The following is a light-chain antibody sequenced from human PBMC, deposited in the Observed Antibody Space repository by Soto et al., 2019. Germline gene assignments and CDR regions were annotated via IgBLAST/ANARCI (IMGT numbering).Light chain of an antibody. CDR3: QQYNTYST. CDR1: QSISDY. CDR2: DAS. V-gene: IGKV1-5*01. Sequence: IQMTQSPATLSGSVGDRVIITCRASQSISDYLAWYQQKPGKAPKLLIYDASNLESGVPSTFSGSGSGTDSTLTISSLQSDDFATYYCQQYNTYSTFGQGTRLEI. J-gene: IGKJ5*01.